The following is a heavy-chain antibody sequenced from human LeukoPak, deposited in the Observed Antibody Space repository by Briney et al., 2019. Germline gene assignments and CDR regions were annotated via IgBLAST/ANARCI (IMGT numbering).Heavy chain of an antibody. J-gene: IGHJ4*02. CDR2: ISGSGSTI. Sequence: GGSLRLSCAASGFTFSDYYMSWIRQAPGKGLEWVSYISGSGSTIYYADSVKGRFTISRDNAKNSLYLQMNSLRAEDTAVYYCARDVEVGATSGADYWGQGTLVTVSS. CDR3: ARDVEVGATSGADY. V-gene: IGHV3-11*04. D-gene: IGHD1-26*01. CDR1: GFTFSDYY.